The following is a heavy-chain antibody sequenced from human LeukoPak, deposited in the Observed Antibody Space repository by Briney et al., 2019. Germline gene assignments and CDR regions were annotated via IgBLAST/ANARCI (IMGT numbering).Heavy chain of an antibody. CDR3: ARGGHIVVVTSGVLAEYFQH. CDR2: IPYDGTKE. V-gene: IGHV3-30*04. Sequence: PGGSLRLSCAASVFRLSNYAMQWGRQARGKVEGWVPIIPYDGTKEYSGDSVKGRFTISRDNSKNTVYLQMNSLRAEDTAVYYCARGGHIVVVTSGVLAEYFQHWGQGTLVTVSS. D-gene: IGHD2-21*02. J-gene: IGHJ1*01. CDR1: VFRLSNYA.